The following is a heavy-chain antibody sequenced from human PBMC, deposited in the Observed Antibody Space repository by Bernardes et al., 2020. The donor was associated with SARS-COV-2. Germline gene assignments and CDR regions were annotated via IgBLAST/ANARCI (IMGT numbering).Heavy chain of an antibody. CDR2: ISTDNHNT. V-gene: IGHV1-18*01. Sequence: ASVKVSCKASGYIFTNYGISWVRQAPGQGLEWMGWISTDNHNTNFAQKFQARLTMTADTLTNTAYMELRSLTSDYPAVYYCARLYFGESLYYYYGMDVWGQGTTVTVSS. J-gene: IGHJ6*02. D-gene: IGHD3-10*01. CDR3: ARLYFGESLYYYYGMDV. CDR1: GYIFTNYG.